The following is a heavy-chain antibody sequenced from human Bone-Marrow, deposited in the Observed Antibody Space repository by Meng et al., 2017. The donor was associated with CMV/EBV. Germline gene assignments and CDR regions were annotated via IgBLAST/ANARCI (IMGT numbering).Heavy chain of an antibody. CDR3: AKGAIFGVTAPDY. J-gene: IGHJ4*02. Sequence: GGSLRLSCAASGFIFSAYTMSWVRQAPGKGLEWVSRIRGSDGTASYADSVKGRFTISRDISQNPLYLQMNSLRAEDTAVYYCAKGAIFGVTAPDYWGQGTLVTVSS. V-gene: IGHV3-23*01. D-gene: IGHD3-3*01. CDR2: IRGSDGTA. CDR1: GFIFSAYT.